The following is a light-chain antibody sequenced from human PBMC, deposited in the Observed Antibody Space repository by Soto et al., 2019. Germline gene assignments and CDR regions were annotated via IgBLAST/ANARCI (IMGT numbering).Light chain of an antibody. V-gene: IGKV3-20*01. CDR1: QSVSSSY. J-gene: IGKJ4*01. CDR3: QQYGSSPT. Sequence: EIVLTQSPGTLSLSPGERATLSCRASQSVSSSYLAWYQQKPGQAPRLLIYGASSRATGIPDRFSGSVSGTDFTLTISRLEPEDFAVYYCQQYGSSPTFGVGTKVEIK. CDR2: GAS.